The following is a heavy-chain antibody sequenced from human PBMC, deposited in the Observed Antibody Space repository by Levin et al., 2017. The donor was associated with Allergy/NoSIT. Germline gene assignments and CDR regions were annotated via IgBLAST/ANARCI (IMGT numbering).Heavy chain of an antibody. D-gene: IGHD4-17*01. CDR3: ASPSYGDYVSYYYYGMDV. Sequence: SETLSLTCAVYGGSFSGYYWSWIRQPPGKGLEWIGEINHSGSTNYNPSLKSRVTISVDTSKNQFSLKLSSVAAADTAVYYCASPSYGDYVSYYYYGMDVGGQGTTVTVS. V-gene: IGHV4-34*01. CDR1: GGSFSGYY. CDR2: INHSGST. J-gene: IGHJ6*02.